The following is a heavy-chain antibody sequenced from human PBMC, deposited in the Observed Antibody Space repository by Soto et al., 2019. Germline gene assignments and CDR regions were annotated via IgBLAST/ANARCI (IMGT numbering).Heavy chain of an antibody. CDR1: GYTFTGYY. V-gene: IGHV1-2*02. D-gene: IGHD6-19*01. CDR3: ARVGASSGWYYYYYYGMDV. Sequence: VASVKVSCKASGYTFTGYYMHWVRQAPGQGLEWMGWINPNSGGTNYAQKFQGRVTMTRDTSISTAYMELSRLRSDDTAVYYCARVGASSGWYYYYYYGMDVWGQGTTVTVSS. CDR2: INPNSGGT. J-gene: IGHJ6*02.